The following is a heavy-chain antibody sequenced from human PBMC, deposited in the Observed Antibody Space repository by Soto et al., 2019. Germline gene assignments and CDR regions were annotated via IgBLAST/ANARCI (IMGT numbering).Heavy chain of an antibody. V-gene: IGHV2-5*02. CDR3: ATYYYGSGSCWEGDCFDY. J-gene: IGHJ4*02. CDR2: IYWDDDK. Sequence: QITLKESGPTLVKPTQTLTLTCTFSGFSLSTSGVGVGWIRQPPGKALEWLALIYWDDDKRYSPSLKSRLTTTKDXXKXQXXPTKTNMDPVATATYYCATYYYGSGSCWEGDCFDYWGQGTLVTVSS. CDR1: GFSLSTSGVG. D-gene: IGHD3-10*01.